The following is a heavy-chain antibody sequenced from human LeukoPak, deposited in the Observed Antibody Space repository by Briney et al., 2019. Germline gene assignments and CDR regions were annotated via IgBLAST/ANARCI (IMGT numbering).Heavy chain of an antibody. CDR2: ISYDGSNK. Sequence: GGSLRLSCAASGFTFSSYAMHWVRQAPGKGLEWVAVISYDGSNKYYADSVKGRFTISRDNSKNTLYLQMNSLRAEDTAVYYSKDYVDPPKLPEDYWGQGTRVTVSS. J-gene: IGHJ4*02. CDR3: KDYVDPPKLPEDY. CDR1: GFTFSSYA. V-gene: IGHV3-30-3*01. D-gene: IGHD4-17*01.